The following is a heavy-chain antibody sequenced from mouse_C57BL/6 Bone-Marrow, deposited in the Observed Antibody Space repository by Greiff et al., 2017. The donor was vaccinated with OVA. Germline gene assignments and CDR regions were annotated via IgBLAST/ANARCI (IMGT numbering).Heavy chain of an antibody. D-gene: IGHD1-1*02. Sequence: VKLMESGPGLVAPSQSLSITCTVSGFSLTSYAISWVRQPPGKGLEWLGVIWTGGGTNYNSSPKSRLSISKDNSKSQIILKMNRRQTDDTAMYYCARSLYGPFAYWGQGTLVTVSA. CDR3: ARSLYGPFAY. CDR1: GFSLTSYA. CDR2: IWTGGGT. J-gene: IGHJ3*01. V-gene: IGHV2-9-1*01.